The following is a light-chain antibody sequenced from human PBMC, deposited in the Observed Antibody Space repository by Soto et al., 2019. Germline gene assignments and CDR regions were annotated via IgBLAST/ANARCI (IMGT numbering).Light chain of an antibody. CDR3: QQYGSSGT. CDR1: QSVSNNY. CDR2: GAS. J-gene: IGKJ1*01. V-gene: IGKV3-20*01. Sequence: ITFKQTPGTLSLSPGERATLSCRASQSVSNNYLAWYQQKPGQAPRLLIYGASNRATGIPDRFSGSGSGTDFTLTISRLEPEDFAVYYCQQYGSSGTFAQGTKVDI.